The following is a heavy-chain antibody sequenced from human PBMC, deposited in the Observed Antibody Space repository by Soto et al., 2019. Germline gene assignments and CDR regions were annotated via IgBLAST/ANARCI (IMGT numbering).Heavy chain of an antibody. CDR3: ARGSDCSSTSCPPPVDY. CDR1: GVTFSSYE. V-gene: IGHV3-48*03. D-gene: IGHD2-2*01. CDR2: ISSSGSTI. Sequence: GGSLRLSCAASGVTFSSYEMNWVRQAPGKGLEWVSYISSSGSTIYYADSVKGRFTISRDNAKNSLYLQMNSLRAEDTAVYYCARGSDCSSTSCPPPVDYWGQGTLVTVSS. J-gene: IGHJ4*02.